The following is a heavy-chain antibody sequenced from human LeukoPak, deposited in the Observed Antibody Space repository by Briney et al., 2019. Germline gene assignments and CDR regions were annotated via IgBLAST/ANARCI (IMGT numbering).Heavy chain of an antibody. V-gene: IGHV3-23*01. CDR3: AKVLTPYDFWSGYYSPHRFDY. D-gene: IGHD3-3*01. J-gene: IGHJ4*02. CDR1: GFTFSSYA. CDR2: ISGSGGST. Sequence: GGSLRLSCAASGFTFSSYAMSWVRQAPGKGLEWVSVISGSGGSTYYADSVKGRFTISRDNSKNTLYLQMNSLRAEDTAVYYCAKVLTPYDFWSGYYSPHRFDYWGQGTLVTVSS.